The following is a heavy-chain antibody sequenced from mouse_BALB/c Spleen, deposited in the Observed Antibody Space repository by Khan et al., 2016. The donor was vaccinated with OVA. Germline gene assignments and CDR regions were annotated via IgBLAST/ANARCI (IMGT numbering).Heavy chain of an antibody. D-gene: IGHD1-1*01. J-gene: IGHJ4*01. CDR1: GYTFTSYS. V-gene: IGHV1-4*01. Sequence: QVQLQQPGAELAGPGASVKMSCKASGYTFTSYSMHWIKQRPGQGLEWIGNINPNNAYTNYNQKFKDKATLTADKSSSTACMQLSSLTSEDSAIYYCARDFHYYGSRGALDYWGQGTSVTVSS. CDR2: INPNNAYT. CDR3: ARDFHYYGSRGALDY.